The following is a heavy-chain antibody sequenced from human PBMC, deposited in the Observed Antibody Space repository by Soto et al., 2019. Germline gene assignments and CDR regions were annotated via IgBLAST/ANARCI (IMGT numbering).Heavy chain of an antibody. V-gene: IGHV4-39*01. CDR1: NGSISSRSSY. D-gene: IGHD4-17*01. CDR3: GGQDYGAKGYYFEN. J-gene: IGHJ4*02. CDR2: IYYIGNT. Sequence: QLQLQESGSGLVKPSETLSLTCIVSNGSISSRSSYWGWIRQTPGKGLEWIGSIYYIGNTYYNPSLKSRVTTSIDTSKTQFSLKRNSVTAADTAVYCCGGQDYGAKGYYFENWGQGALVTVSS.